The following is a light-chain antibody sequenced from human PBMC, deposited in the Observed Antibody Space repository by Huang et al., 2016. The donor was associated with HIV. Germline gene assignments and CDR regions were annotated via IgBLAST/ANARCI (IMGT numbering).Light chain of an antibody. CDR2: DAS. CDR1: QNINNF. CDR3: QQYDDVPIS. V-gene: IGKV1-33*01. J-gene: IGKJ4*01. Sequence: DIQMTQSPSSLSASVGDRVTITCQASQNINNFLNWYQQKPAQAPNLLILDASHLQTGVPPRFSVSGSGTHFTFTITSLQRDDIGTYYCQQYDDVPISFGGGTKV.